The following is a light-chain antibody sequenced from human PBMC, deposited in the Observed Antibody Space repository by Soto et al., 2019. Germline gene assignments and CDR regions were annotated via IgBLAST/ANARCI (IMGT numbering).Light chain of an antibody. Sequence: EIVLTQSPVTLSLSPGERATLSCRASQTVSSYLAWYQQKPGQAPRLLIYDASNRATGIPARFSGSGSGTDFTLNISSLEPEDFAVYYCQQRSNWPRYTFGQGTKLESK. CDR2: DAS. CDR1: QTVSSY. CDR3: QQRSNWPRYT. J-gene: IGKJ2*01. V-gene: IGKV3-11*01.